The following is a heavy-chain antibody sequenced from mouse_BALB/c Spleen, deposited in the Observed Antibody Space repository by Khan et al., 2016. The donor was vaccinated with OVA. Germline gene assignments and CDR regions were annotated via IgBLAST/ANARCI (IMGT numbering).Heavy chain of an antibody. J-gene: IGHJ3*01. CDR3: ARGGRFAY. Sequence: VQLQQSGAELVRPGVSVKISCKGSGYTFTAYAMHWVKQSHAKSLEWIGVISTYYGDASYNQKFKGKATMTVDKSSSTAYMELARLTSEDSAIYYCARGGRFAYCGQVTLVTVAA. V-gene: IGHV1S137*01. CDR1: GYTFTAYA. D-gene: IGHD3-3*01. CDR2: ISTYYGDA.